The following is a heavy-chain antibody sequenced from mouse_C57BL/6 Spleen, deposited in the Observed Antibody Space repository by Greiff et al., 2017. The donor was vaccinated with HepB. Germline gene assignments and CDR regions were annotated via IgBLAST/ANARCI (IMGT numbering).Heavy chain of an antibody. J-gene: IGHJ1*03. CDR3: ARGSYDGYYVEYIDV. Sequence: QVQLQQSGAELVKPGASVKMSCKASGYTFTTYPIEWMKQNHGKSLEWIGNFHPYNDDTKYNEKFKGKATLTVEKSSSTVYLELSRLTSDDSAVYYCARGSYDGYYVEYIDVWGTGTTVTVTS. V-gene: IGHV1-47*01. CDR1: GYTFTTYP. D-gene: IGHD2-3*01. CDR2: FHPYNDDT.